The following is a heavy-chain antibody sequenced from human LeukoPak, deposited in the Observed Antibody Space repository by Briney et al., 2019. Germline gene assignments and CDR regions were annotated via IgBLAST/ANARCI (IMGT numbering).Heavy chain of an antibody. CDR3: ARGGGGIILGDSEGMDV. D-gene: IGHD3-10*01. Sequence: SETLSLTCAVYGGSFSGYYWSWIRQPPGKGLDWIGEINHSGSTNYNPSLKSRVTISVDTSKNQFSLKLSSVTAADTAVYYCARGGGGIILGDSEGMDVWGQGTTVTVSS. J-gene: IGHJ6*02. CDR1: GGSFSGYY. V-gene: IGHV4-34*01. CDR2: INHSGST.